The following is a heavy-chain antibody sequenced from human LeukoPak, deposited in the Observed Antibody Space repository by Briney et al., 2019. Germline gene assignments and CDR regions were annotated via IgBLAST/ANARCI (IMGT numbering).Heavy chain of an antibody. Sequence: SETLSLTCTVSGGYIGSSSYYWGWIRQPPGKGLEWIGSIYYSGSTYYNPSLKSRVTISVDTSKNQFSLKLSSVTAADTAVYYCARDRDYYGSGSYFGWFDPWGQGTLVTVSP. D-gene: IGHD3-10*01. V-gene: IGHV4-39*07. CDR3: ARDRDYYGSGSYFGWFDP. J-gene: IGHJ5*02. CDR1: GGYIGSSSYY. CDR2: IYYSGST.